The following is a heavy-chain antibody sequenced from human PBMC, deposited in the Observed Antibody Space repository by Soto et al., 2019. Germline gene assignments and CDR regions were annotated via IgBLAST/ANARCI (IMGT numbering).Heavy chain of an antibody. CDR3: AREGQAPYYYYGMDV. V-gene: IGHV1-18*01. J-gene: IGHJ6*02. CDR1: GYTFTNYG. CDR2: ISGYNGNT. Sequence: QVQVVQTGDEVKKPGASVKVSCKASGYTFTNYGFSWVRQAPGQGLEWMGWISGYNGNTKYAEKFQGRVTMTTDTSTSTAHMELRSLRSDDTAVYYCAREGQAPYYYYGMDVWGLGTAVTVSS.